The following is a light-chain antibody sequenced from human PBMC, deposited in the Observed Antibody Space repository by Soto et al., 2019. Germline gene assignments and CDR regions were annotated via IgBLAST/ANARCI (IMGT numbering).Light chain of an antibody. V-gene: IGKV3-11*01. Sequence: EIVVTQSPATLSVSPGERATLSCRASESVSSNLAWFQHKPGQAPRLLIYAASTKATGVPARFTGSGSRTDFNLTISSLEPEDFAVYYCQQRSNWPPWTFGQGTKVEIK. CDR3: QQRSNWPPWT. CDR2: AAS. CDR1: ESVSSN. J-gene: IGKJ1*01.